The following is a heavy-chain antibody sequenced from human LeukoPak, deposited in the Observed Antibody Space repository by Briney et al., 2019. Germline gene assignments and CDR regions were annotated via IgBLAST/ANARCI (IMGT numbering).Heavy chain of an antibody. Sequence: ASVTVSCTVSGCTLTELSMHWVRQAPGQRHEGMGWVNPNSGGTNYVQKFQGRVTMTRDTSINTAYMELSRLRSDDTAVYYCAREDDYGSNSYDYWGQEAWSPSPQ. CDR1: GCTLTELS. CDR2: VNPNSGGT. D-gene: IGHD4-23*01. J-gene: IGHJ4*01. V-gene: IGHV1-2*02. CDR3: AREDDYGSNSYDY.